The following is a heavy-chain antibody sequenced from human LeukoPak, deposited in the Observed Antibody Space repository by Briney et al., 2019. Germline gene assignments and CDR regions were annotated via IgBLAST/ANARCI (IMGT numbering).Heavy chain of an antibody. CDR3: ARDNYGDYVEPFDY. CDR2: ISGSGGST. V-gene: IGHV3-23*01. CDR1: GXTFSSYA. J-gene: IGHJ4*02. D-gene: IGHD4-17*01. Sequence: GGSLRLSCAASGXTFSSYAMSWVRQAPGKGLEWVSAISGSGGSTYYADSVKGRFTISRDNAKNSLYLQMNSLRDEDTAVYYCARDNYGDYVEPFDYWGQGTLVTVSS.